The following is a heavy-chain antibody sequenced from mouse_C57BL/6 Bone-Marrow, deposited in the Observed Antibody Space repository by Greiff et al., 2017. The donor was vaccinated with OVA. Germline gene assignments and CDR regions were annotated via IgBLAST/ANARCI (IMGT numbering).Heavy chain of an antibody. CDR2: IWSGGST. D-gene: IGHD2-2*01. J-gene: IGHJ3*01. CDR1: GFSLTSYG. Sequence: VQLVESGPGLVQPSQSLSITCTVSGFSLTSYGVHWVRQSPGKGLEWLGVIWSGGSTDYNAAFISRQSISKDKSKSQVCFKMNSLQADDTDIYYCARNPSLWLRRRAWFAYWGQGTLVTVSA. CDR3: ARNPSLWLRRRAWFAY. V-gene: IGHV2-2*01.